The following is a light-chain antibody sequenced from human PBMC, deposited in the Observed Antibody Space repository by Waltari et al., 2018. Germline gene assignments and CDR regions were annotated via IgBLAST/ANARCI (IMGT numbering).Light chain of an antibody. Sequence: DIVMTQSPLSLSVTPGEPASISCGSSQSLLHSNVYNYLDWYLQKPVQSPHLLIYLGSIRASGVPDRFSGSGSGTDFTLKISRVEAEDVGVYYCMQALQVPPTFGGGTKVEIK. V-gene: IGKV2-28*01. CDR3: MQALQVPPT. J-gene: IGKJ4*01. CDR1: QSLLHSNVYNY. CDR2: LGS.